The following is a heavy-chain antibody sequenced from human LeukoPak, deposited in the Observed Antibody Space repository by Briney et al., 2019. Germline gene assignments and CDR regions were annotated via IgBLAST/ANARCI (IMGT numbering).Heavy chain of an antibody. V-gene: IGHV4-61*02. CDR2: IYTSGST. J-gene: IGHJ5*02. CDR3: ARTLGSGSWGGFDP. D-gene: IGHD3-10*01. CDR1: GGSISSGSYY. Sequence: SETLSLTCTVSGGSISSGSYYWSWIRQPAGKGLEWIGRIYTSGSTNYNPSLKSRVTISVDTSKNQFSLKLSSVTAADTAVYYCARTLGSGSWGGFDPWGQGTLVTVSS.